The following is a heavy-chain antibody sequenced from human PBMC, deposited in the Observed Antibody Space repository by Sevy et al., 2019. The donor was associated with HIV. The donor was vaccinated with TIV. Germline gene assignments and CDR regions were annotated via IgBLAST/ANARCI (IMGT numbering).Heavy chain of an antibody. CDR3: ARTNYYEDY. CDR2: TSYDGRNK. Sequence: GGSLRLSCAASGSTFSSYAMHWVRQAPGKGLEWVAMTSYDGRNKYHADSVKGRFTISRDNSKNTLYLQMNSLRAEDTAVYYCARTNYYEDYWGQGTLVTVSS. CDR1: GSTFSSYA. J-gene: IGHJ4*02. V-gene: IGHV3-30*14. D-gene: IGHD3-16*01.